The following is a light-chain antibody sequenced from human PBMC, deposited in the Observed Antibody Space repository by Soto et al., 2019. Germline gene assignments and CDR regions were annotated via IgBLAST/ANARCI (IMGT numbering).Light chain of an antibody. CDR3: QQRSDAIT. CDR1: QSVPSR. J-gene: IGKJ5*01. Sequence: EIVMTQSPATLSVSPGEDVTLSCRASQSVPSRIAWYQQKPGQAPSLLIYGASTRATGVPDRFSGTGSGTDFTLTISSLEPEDFAVYYCQQRSDAITFGQGTRLEIK. V-gene: IGKV3-15*01. CDR2: GAS.